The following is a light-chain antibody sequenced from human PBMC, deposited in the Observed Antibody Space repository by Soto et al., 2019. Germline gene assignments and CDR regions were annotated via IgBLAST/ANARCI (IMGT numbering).Light chain of an antibody. CDR2: GAS. J-gene: IGKJ2*01. CDR1: QSVSSSIY. Sequence: EIVLTQSPGTLSLSPGERATLSCRASQSVSSSIYLAWYQQRPGQAPRLLIYGASSRATGIPDRFSGSGSVTDFTLTISRLEPEDFAVYYCQQYGSSPEYTFGQGTKLEIK. CDR3: QQYGSSPEYT. V-gene: IGKV3-20*01.